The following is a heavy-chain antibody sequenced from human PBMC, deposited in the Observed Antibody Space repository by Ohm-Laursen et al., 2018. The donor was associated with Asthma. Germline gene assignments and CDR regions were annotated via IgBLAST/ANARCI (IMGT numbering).Heavy chain of an antibody. Sequence: SLRLSCSASGFTFSDYGSHWVRQAPGKGLEWVAVISYDGTSTYYADSVKGRFTISRDDSKNTLFLQMDSLRIEDTAVYYCTKDRYCTSSRCPTDYWGQGTLVTVSS. V-gene: IGHV3-30*18. CDR1: GFTFSDYG. J-gene: IGHJ4*02. D-gene: IGHD2-2*01. CDR3: TKDRYCTSSRCPTDY. CDR2: ISYDGTST.